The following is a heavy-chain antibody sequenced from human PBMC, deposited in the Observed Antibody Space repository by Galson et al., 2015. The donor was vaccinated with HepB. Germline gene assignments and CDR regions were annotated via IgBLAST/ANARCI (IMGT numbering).Heavy chain of an antibody. Sequence: SLRLSCAVSGFTFVDYSMHRVRPAPGKGLEWVSHISCDGGSTYYADSVKGRFTISRDKSKNSLYLQMNSLRTEDTALYYCAKGNYDFWCGYYTGISGHYMDVWGKGTTVTVSS. CDR1: GFTFVDYS. D-gene: IGHD3-3*01. CDR3: AKGNYDFWCGYYTGISGHYMDV. J-gene: IGHJ6*03. V-gene: IGHV3-43*01. CDR2: ISCDGGST.